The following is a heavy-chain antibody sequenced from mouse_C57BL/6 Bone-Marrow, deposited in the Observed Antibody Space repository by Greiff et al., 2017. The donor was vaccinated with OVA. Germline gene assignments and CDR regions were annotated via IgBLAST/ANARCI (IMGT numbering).Heavy chain of an antibody. J-gene: IGHJ3*01. D-gene: IGHD2-4*01. Sequence: QVQLQQSGPELVKPGASVKISCKASGYAFSSSWMNWVKQRPGKGLEWIGRIYPGDGGPNYNGKFKGKATLTADKYSSTAYMQLSSLTSEDSAVYFGASYDDDKKNWDAYWGQGTLVTVSA. CDR1: GYAFSSSW. CDR2: IYPGDGGP. CDR3: ASYDDDKKNWDAY. V-gene: IGHV1-82*01.